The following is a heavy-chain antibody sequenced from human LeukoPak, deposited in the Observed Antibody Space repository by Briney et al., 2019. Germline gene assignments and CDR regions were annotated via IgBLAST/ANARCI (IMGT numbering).Heavy chain of an antibody. CDR1: GGSVSSSLYH. V-gene: IGHV4-39*01. CDR2: VFHNGNA. CDR3: TRQIVGTSWNYYYSYMDV. Sequence: SETLSLTCGVSGGSVSSSLYHWGWLRQPPGKGLGWIGNVFHNGNAYYSPSLQSRVAISVDTSKNQLSLKLTSVTAADTAVYFCTRQIVGTSWNYYYSYMDVWGKGTSVTVSS. J-gene: IGHJ6*03. D-gene: IGHD1-1*01.